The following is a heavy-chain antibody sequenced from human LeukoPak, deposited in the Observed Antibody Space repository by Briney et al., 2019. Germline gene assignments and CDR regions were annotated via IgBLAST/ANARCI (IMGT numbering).Heavy chain of an antibody. Sequence: GGSLRLSCAASGFTFSSYGMHWVRQAPGKGLEWVAFIRYDGSNKYYADSVKGRFTISRDNSKNTLYLQMNSLRAEDTAVYYRAKDPSFRPGYFDYWGQGTLVTVSS. CDR1: GFTFSSYG. CDR2: IRYDGSNK. J-gene: IGHJ4*02. V-gene: IGHV3-30*02. CDR3: AKDPSFRPGYFDY.